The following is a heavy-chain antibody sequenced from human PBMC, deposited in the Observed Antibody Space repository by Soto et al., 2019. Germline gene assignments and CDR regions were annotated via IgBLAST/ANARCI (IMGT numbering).Heavy chain of an antibody. CDR1: GFTFSNYA. CDR2: ITYSGGSR. V-gene: IGHV3-23*01. Sequence: GGSLRLSCAASGFTFSNYAMAWVRQAPGKGLEWVSTITYSGGSRDYADSVKGRFTISRDNSKNTLYLQMNSLRAEDTAVYYCAKKGYYDTSGYPIRYFDYWGQGTLVTVSS. CDR3: AKKGYYDTSGYPIRYFDY. J-gene: IGHJ4*02. D-gene: IGHD3-22*01.